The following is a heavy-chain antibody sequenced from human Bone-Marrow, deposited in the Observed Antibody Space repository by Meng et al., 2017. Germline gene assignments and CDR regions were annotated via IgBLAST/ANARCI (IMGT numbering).Heavy chain of an antibody. Sequence: VQLLESGGDLVQPGGSLRRSCAASGFTFSSYGMHWARQAPGKGLEWVALIWFDGSNKYYVDSVKGRFTISRDNSKNTLYLQMNSLRAEDTAVYYCAKDTQRTVAGIFDYWGQGTLVTVSS. D-gene: IGHD6-19*01. J-gene: IGHJ4*02. CDR2: IWFDGSNK. V-gene: IGHV3-33*06. CDR1: GFTFSSYG. CDR3: AKDTQRTVAGIFDY.